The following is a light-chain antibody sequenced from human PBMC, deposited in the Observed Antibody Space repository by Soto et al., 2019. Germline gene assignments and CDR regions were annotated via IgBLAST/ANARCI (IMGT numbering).Light chain of an antibody. CDR3: CSYADGSIYF. J-gene: IGLJ1*01. CDR1: SRDVGAYDY. Sequence: QSVLTQPASVSGSPGQSITISCTGTSRDVGAYDYVSWYLQYPDKAPRLLIYYVDHRPSGVSSRFSGSKSGNTASLTISGLQAEDEGDYYCCSYADGSIYFFGTGTKVTVL. V-gene: IGLV2-14*03. CDR2: YVD.